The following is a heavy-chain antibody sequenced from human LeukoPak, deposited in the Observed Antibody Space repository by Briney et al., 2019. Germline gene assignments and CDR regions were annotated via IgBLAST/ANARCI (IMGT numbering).Heavy chain of an antibody. CDR2: ISGSGRTI. V-gene: IGHV3-48*03. Sequence: GGSLRLSCVGPGFSLSSYEMNWVRQAPGKGLEWVSYISGSGRTIYYADSVKGRFTISRDNAKNSLYLQMNSLRAVDTAVYYCAREYTSSFDYWGQGTLVTVSS. D-gene: IGHD6-6*01. CDR1: GFSLSSYE. CDR3: AREYTSSFDY. J-gene: IGHJ4*02.